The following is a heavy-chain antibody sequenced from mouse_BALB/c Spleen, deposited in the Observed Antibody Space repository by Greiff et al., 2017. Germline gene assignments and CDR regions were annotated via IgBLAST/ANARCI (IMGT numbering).Heavy chain of an antibody. J-gene: IGHJ1*01. CDR3: ARGRYFDV. Sequence: EVHLVESGGGLVQPGGSLKLSCAASGFTFSSYTMSWVRQTPEKRLEWVAYISNGGGSTYYPDTVKGRFTISRDNAKNTLYLQMSSLKSEDTAMYYCARGRYFDVWGAGTTVTVSS. CDR2: ISNGGGST. V-gene: IGHV5-12-2*01. CDR1: GFTFSSYT.